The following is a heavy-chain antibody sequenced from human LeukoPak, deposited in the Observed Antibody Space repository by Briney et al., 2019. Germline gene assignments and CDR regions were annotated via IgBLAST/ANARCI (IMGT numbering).Heavy chain of an antibody. J-gene: IGHJ4*02. CDR2: IYYSGST. V-gene: IGHV4-39*01. CDR3: ARQDGTLLWFGPLMNFDY. CDR1: GGSISSSSYY. D-gene: IGHD3-10*01. Sequence: SETLSLTCTVSGGSISSSSYYWGWIRQPPGKGLEWIGSIYYSGSTYYNPSLKSRVTISVDTSKNQFSLKLSSVTAADTAVYYCARQDGTLLWFGPLMNFDYWGQGTLVTVSS.